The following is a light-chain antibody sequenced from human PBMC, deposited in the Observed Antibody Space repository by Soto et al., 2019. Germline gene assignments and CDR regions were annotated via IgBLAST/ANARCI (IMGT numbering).Light chain of an antibody. J-gene: IGLJ1*01. CDR2: DVS. V-gene: IGLV2-14*01. CDR3: SSYTSSSTLV. CDR1: SSDVVGYNY. Sequence: QSALTQPASVSGSPGQSITISCTGTSSDVVGYNYVSWYQQHPAKAPKLMIYDVSNRPSGVSNRFSGSKSGNTASLTISGLHAEDEADYYCSSYTSSSTLVFGTGTKVTVL.